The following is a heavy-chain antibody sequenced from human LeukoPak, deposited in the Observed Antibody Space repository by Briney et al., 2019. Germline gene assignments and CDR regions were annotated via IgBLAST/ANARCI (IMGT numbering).Heavy chain of an antibody. CDR3: AKAPFSSQFNYFDY. J-gene: IGHJ4*02. D-gene: IGHD5-24*01. CDR1: GFTFSSYG. CDR2: IWYDGSNK. Sequence: PGGSLRLSCAASGFTFSSYGMHWVRQAPGKGLEWVAVIWYDGSNKYYADSVKGRFTISRDNSKNTLYLQMNSQRAEDTAVYYCAKAPFSSQFNYFDYWGQGTLVTVSS. V-gene: IGHV3-33*06.